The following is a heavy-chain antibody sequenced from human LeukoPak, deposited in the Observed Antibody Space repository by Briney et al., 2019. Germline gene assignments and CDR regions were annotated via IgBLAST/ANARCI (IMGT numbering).Heavy chain of an antibody. CDR2: INYSGST. CDR1: GGSFTSGSYY. CDR3: ARTLDTVVRAHFDY. V-gene: IGHV4-39*01. Sequence: SETLSLICTVSGGSFTSGSYYWGWIRQPPGNGVEWIGSINYSGSTYYNPSLKSRVTISVDTSKNQFSLRLSSVTAADTAVYYCARTLDTVVRAHFDYWGQGTLVTVTS. D-gene: IGHD4-23*01. J-gene: IGHJ4*02.